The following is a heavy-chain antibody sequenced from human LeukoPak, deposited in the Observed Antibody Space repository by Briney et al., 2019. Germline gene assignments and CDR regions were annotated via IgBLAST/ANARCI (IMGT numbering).Heavy chain of an antibody. V-gene: IGHV4-59*01. CDR3: ARCAALSSPNWLDA. CDR1: GGSIIGYW. CDR2: IRYNGNT. Sequence: PSETLSLTCTVSGGSIIGYWWSWIRQPPGKGLEWVGNIRYNGNTYSNPSLKSRVTISVDTSKNQFSMKLSSVTAADTAMYYCARCAALSSPNWLDAWGRGTLVTVSS. J-gene: IGHJ5*02. D-gene: IGHD5/OR15-5a*01.